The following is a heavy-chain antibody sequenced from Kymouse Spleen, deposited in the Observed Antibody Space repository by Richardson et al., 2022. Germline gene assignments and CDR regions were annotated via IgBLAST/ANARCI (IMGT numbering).Heavy chain of an antibody. Sequence: QVQLQQWGAGLLKPSETLSLTCAVYGGSFSGYYWSWIRQPPGKGLEWIGEINHSGSTNYNPSLKSRVTISVDTSKNQFSLKLSSVTAADTAVYYCARGPGYYGSGSYYYYGMDVWGQGTTVTVSS. CDR2: INHSGST. V-gene: IGHV4-34*01. CDR3: ARGPGYYGSGSYYYYGMDV. D-gene: IGHD3-10*01. J-gene: IGHJ6*02. CDR1: GGSFSGYY.